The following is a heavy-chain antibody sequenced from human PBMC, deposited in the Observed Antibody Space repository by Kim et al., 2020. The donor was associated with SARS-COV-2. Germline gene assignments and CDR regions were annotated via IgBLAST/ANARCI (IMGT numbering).Heavy chain of an antibody. CDR3: ARDYSWKGYFDY. V-gene: IGHV3-11*01. CDR1: GFTFSDYY. Sequence: GGSLRLSCAASGFTFSDYYMSWIRQAPGKGLEWVSYVSSRGNSIKYADSVKARFIISRDNAKNSLYLQMDSLRDEDTAVYYCARDYSWKGYFDYWGQGTLVTVSS. J-gene: IGHJ4*02. CDR2: VSSRGNSI. D-gene: IGHD1-20*01.